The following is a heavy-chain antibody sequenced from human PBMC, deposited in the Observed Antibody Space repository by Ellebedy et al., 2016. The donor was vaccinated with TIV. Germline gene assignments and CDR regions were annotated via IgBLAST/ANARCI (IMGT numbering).Heavy chain of an antibody. CDR2: INKDGSER. CDR1: GFTSGNYW. J-gene: IGHJ4*02. CDR3: ARGGEPQWMGLDY. V-gene: IGHV3-7*04. Sequence: GESLKISCVASGFTSGNYWMSWVRQAPGKGLEWLANINKDGSERFYVDSVKGRFTISRDSANNSLYLEIRSLRLEDTAVYYCARGGEPQWMGLDYWGQGTLVTVSS. D-gene: IGHD6-19*01.